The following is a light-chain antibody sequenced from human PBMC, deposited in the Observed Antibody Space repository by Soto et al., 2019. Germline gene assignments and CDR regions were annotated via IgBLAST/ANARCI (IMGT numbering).Light chain of an antibody. CDR2: DAS. V-gene: IGKV1-5*01. Sequence: DIQMTQSPSTLSASVGDRVSIACRASQSISSSLAWYQQKPGKAPKLLIYDASSLESGVPSRFSGSGSGTEFTLSINSLQPQDFATYYCQQDHSYSWTFGQGTKVEIK. CDR1: QSISSS. CDR3: QQDHSYSWT. J-gene: IGKJ1*01.